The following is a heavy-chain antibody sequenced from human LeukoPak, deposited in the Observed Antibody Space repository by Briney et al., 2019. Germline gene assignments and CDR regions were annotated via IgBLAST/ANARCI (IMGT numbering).Heavy chain of an antibody. Sequence: PGGSLRLSGAASGFTLSSYGMHWVRQAPGKGLEWVAVIWYDGSNKYYADSVKGRFTISRDNSKNTLYLQMNSLRAEDTAVYYCARVLIDAFGELLSVYYGMDVWGKGTTVTVSS. J-gene: IGHJ6*04. D-gene: IGHD3-10*01. V-gene: IGHV3-33*01. CDR3: ARVLIDAFGELLSVYYGMDV. CDR2: IWYDGSNK. CDR1: GFTLSSYG.